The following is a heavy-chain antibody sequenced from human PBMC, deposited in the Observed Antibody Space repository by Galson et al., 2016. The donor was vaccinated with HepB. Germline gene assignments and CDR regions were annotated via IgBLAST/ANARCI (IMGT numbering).Heavy chain of an antibody. CDR1: GADTFVKAW. Sequence: SLRLSCAASGADTFVKAWMNWVRQAPGRGLEWVGRIKSNDVGWTIEYAAPEEGRFIISRDDTKNTLYLQMNSLKTEDTAVYYCTTSGGISWPPYWGQGTLVTVSS. J-gene: IGHJ4*02. CDR2: IKSNDVGWTI. V-gene: IGHV3-15*07. CDR3: TTSGGISWPPY. D-gene: IGHD6-13*01.